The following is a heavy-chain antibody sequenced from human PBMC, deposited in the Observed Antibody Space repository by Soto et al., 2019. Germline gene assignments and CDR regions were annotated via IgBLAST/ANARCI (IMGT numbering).Heavy chain of an antibody. J-gene: IGHJ4*02. V-gene: IGHV4-59*01. CDR2: IYYSGST. CDR1: GGSISSYY. Sequence: SETLSLTCTVSGGSISSYYWSWIRQPPGKGLEWIGYIYYSGSTNYNPSLKSRVTISVDTSKNQFSLKLSSVTAADTAVYYCARASWQYSGYDNWGQGTLVTVSS. D-gene: IGHD5-12*01. CDR3: ARASWQYSGYDN.